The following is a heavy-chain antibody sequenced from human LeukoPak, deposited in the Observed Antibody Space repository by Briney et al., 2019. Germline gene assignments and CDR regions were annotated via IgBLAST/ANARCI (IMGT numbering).Heavy chain of an antibody. J-gene: IGHJ6*02. CDR1: GYTFTSYD. CDR3: AIAQLPRIYYYGMDV. V-gene: IGHV1-8*01. Sequence: GASVKVSCKASGYTFTSYDFNWVRQATGQRPEWMGWMSPNSGDTGYAQKFQDRVTMTRNTSISTAYMELSSLRSDDTAVYYCAIAQLPRIYYYGMDVWGQGTTVTVSS. D-gene: IGHD2-2*01. CDR2: MSPNSGDT.